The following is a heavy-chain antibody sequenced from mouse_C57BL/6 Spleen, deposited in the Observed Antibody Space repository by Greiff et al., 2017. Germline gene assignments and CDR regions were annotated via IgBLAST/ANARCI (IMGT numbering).Heavy chain of an antibody. CDR1: GYTFTSYW. D-gene: IGHD1-1*01. Sequence: QVQLQQPGAELVMPGASVKLSCKASGYTFTSYWMHWVKQRPGQGLEWIGEIDPSDSYTNYNQKFKGNSTLTVDKSSSTAYMQLSSLTSEDSAVYYCARPLYGSSYSYYFDYWGQGTTLTVSS. V-gene: IGHV1-69*01. CDR3: ARPLYGSSYSYYFDY. CDR2: IDPSDSYT. J-gene: IGHJ2*01.